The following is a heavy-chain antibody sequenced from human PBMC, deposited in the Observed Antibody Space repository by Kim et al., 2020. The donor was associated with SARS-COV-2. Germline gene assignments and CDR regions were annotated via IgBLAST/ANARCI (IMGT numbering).Heavy chain of an antibody. CDR1: GGSFSGYY. CDR2: INHSGST. J-gene: IGHJ4*02. D-gene: IGHD3-10*01. CDR3: ARGNMGSGSYYDY. V-gene: IGHV4-34*01. Sequence: AETLSLTCAVYGGSFSGYYWSWIRQPPGKGLEWIGEINHSGSTNYNPSLNSRVTISVDTSKNQFSLKLSSVTAADKAVYYCARGNMGSGSYYDYWGQGTLVTVSS.